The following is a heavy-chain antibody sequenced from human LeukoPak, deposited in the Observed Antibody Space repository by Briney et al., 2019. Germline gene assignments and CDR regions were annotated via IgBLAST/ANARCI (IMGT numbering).Heavy chain of an antibody. D-gene: IGHD1-26*01. J-gene: IGHJ5*02. Sequence: SQTLSLTCTVSGGSISRGSYFWNWIRQPAGKGLEWIGRFYTSATPKHNPSLKSRVTISVDTSRNQFSLKLSSVTAADTAVYYCARGSGSYGNWFDPWGQGTLVTVSS. CDR3: ARGSGSYGNWFDP. CDR2: FYTSATP. V-gene: IGHV4-61*02. CDR1: GGSISRGSYF.